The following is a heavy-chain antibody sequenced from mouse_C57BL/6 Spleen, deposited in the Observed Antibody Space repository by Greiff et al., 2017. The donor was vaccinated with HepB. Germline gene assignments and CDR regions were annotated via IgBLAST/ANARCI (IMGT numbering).Heavy chain of an antibody. Sequence: EVMLVESGGGIVQPGGSLKRPCAASRFIISSYGMSSVRQTPDKRLELVATIDSNGGSNDYPDSVKRRVTISGDNAKNALYLPMRSLKAEDTAMYYGARSAIWGEGTTLTVSS. CDR3: ARSAI. CDR2: IDSNGGSN. V-gene: IGHV5-6-3*01. CDR1: RFIISSYG. J-gene: IGHJ2*01. D-gene: IGHD2-12*01.